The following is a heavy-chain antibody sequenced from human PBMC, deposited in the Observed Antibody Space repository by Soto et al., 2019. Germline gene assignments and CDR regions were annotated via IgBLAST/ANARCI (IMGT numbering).Heavy chain of an antibody. CDR1: GGSINNGNYF. V-gene: IGHV4-31*03. D-gene: IGHD3-10*01. J-gene: IGHJ6*02. CDR2: IYYSGHT. Sequence: QVRLEESGPGLVKPSQTLSLICTVSGGSINNGNYFWNWIRHHPEYGLGWIGYIYYSGHTSYNPSLKKRATMSIDTSKNQFDLRLNSVTAADTAVYFCARYGDYGCSRGGMDVWGRGTTVMVSS. CDR3: ARYGDYGCSRGGMDV.